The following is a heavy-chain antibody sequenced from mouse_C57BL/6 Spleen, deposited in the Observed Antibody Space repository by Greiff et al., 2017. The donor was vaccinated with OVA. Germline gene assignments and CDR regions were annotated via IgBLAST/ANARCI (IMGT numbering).Heavy chain of an antibody. J-gene: IGHJ4*01. CDR3: ARDDGYYRMDY. Sequence: VQLQQPGAELVRPGSSVKLSCKASGYTFTSYWMHWVKQRPIQGLEWIGNIDPSDSETHYNQKFKDKATLTVDKSSSTAYMQLSSLTSEDSAVYYCARDDGYYRMDYWGQGTSVTVSS. V-gene: IGHV1-52*01. CDR1: GYTFTSYW. D-gene: IGHD2-3*01. CDR2: IDPSDSET.